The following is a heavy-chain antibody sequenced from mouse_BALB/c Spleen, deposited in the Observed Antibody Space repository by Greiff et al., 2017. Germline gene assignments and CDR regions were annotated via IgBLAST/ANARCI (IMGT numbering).Heavy chain of an antibody. Sequence: VQLQQSGAELARPGASVKLSCKASGYTFTSYWMQWVKQRPGQGLEWIGAIYPGDGDTRYTQKFKGKATLTSDKSSSTAYMELSSLTSEDSAVYYCARGGNPAWFAYWGQGTLVTVSA. V-gene: IGHV1-87*01. J-gene: IGHJ3*01. CDR3: ARGGNPAWFAY. CDR2: IYPGDGDT. D-gene: IGHD2-1*01. CDR1: GYTFTSYW.